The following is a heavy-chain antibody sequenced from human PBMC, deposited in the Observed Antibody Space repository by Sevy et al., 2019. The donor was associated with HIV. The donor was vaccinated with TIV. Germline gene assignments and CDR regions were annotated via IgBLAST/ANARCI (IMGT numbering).Heavy chain of an antibody. D-gene: IGHD2-2*01. CDR2: ISGSGGST. CDR3: AKDGDPVGPAATPFYYYYGMDV. CDR1: GFTFSSYA. Sequence: GGSLRLSCAASGFTFSSYAMSWVRQAPGKGLEWVSAISGSGGSTYYADSVKGRFTISRDNSKNTLYLQMNSLGAEDTAVYYCAKDGDPVGPAATPFYYYYGMDVWGQGTTVTVSS. J-gene: IGHJ6*02. V-gene: IGHV3-23*01.